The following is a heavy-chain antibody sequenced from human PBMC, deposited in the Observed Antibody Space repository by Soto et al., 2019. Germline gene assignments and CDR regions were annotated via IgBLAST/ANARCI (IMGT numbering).Heavy chain of an antibody. CDR2: INPDGSRI. CDR1: GFALSSYW. D-gene: IGHD2-8*02. Sequence: EVQLVESGGGLVQAGGSLRLSCAASGFALSSYWMHWVRRVPGKGLVWVSRINPDGSRIDYADSVRGRFTISRDNAKNTLFLPMNHLRAEDTALYHCARVPVGAYGKFDPWRQGTLVTVSS. J-gene: IGHJ5*02. V-gene: IGHV3-74*01. CDR3: ARVPVGAYGKFDP.